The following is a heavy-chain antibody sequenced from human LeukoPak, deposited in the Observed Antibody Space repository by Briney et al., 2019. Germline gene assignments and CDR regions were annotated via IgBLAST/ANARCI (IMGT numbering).Heavy chain of an antibody. J-gene: IGHJ4*02. D-gene: IGHD1-26*01. CDR3: AKGDTTWELPHDY. CDR1: GFTFSSYG. V-gene: IGHV3-23*01. Sequence: GGSLRLSCAASGFTFSSYGMSWVRQAPGKGLEWVSAISGSGGSTYYAHSVKGRFIISRDNSKNSLYLQMNSLRAEDTAVYYCAKGDTTWELPHDYWGQGTLVTVSS. CDR2: ISGSGGST.